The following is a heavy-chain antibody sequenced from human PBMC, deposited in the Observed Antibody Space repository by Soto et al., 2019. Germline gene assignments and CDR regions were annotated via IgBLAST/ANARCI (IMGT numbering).Heavy chain of an antibody. CDR1: GFTFSSYG. J-gene: IGHJ4*02. D-gene: IGHD3-3*01. CDR3: AKEGSYPDTIFGVVIIRPSYYFDY. V-gene: IGHV3-30*18. CDR2: ISYDGSNK. Sequence: GGSLRLSCAASGFTFSSYGMHWVRQAPGKGLEWVAVISYDGSNKYYADSVKGRFTISRDNSKNTLYLQMNSLRAEDTAVYYCAKEGSYPDTIFGVVIIRPSYYFDYWGQGTLVTVS.